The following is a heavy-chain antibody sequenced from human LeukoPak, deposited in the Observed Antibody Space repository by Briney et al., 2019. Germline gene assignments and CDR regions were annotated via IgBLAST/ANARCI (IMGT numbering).Heavy chain of an antibody. CDR1: GYTLTELS. CDR2: FDPEGGET. D-gene: IGHD1-26*01. Sequence: ASVKVSCKVSGYTLTELSMHWVRQAPGKGLEWMGGFDPEGGETIYAQKFQGRVTMTEDTSTDTAYMELSSLRSEDTAVYYCATAIVGATPMFHWGQGTLVTVSS. CDR3: ATAIVGATPMFH. J-gene: IGHJ4*02. V-gene: IGHV1-24*01.